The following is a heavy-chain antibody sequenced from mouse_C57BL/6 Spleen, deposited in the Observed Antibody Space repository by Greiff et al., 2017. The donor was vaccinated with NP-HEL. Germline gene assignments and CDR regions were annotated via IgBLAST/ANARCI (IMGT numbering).Heavy chain of an antibody. Sequence: VQLQQSGAELVKPGASVKLSCKASGYTFTSYWMQWVKQRPGQGLEWIGEIDPSDSYTNYNQKFKGKATLTVDTSSSAAYMQLSSLTSEDSAVYYWARNYGYYFDYWGQGTTLTVSS. V-gene: IGHV1-50*01. J-gene: IGHJ2*01. CDR3: ARNYGYYFDY. D-gene: IGHD1-2*01. CDR1: GYTFTSYW. CDR2: IDPSDSYT.